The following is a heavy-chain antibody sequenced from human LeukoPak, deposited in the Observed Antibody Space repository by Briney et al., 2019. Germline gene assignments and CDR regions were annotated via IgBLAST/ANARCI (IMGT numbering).Heavy chain of an antibody. CDR2: MNPNSGNT. V-gene: IGHV1-8*01. CDR3: ARGVEGSSSWYYYYYMDV. D-gene: IGHD6-13*01. CDR1: TFXXXD. J-gene: IGHJ6*03. Sequence: TFXXXDXXXXRQXTGQGLXXXXXMNPNSGNTGYAQKFQGRVTMTRNTSISTAYMELSSLRSEDTAVYYCARGVEGSSSWYYYYYMDVWGKGTTVTVSS.